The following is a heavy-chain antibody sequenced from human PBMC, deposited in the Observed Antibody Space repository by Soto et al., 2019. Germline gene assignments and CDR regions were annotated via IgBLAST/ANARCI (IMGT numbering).Heavy chain of an antibody. D-gene: IGHD3-10*01. CDR1: GFTFSDYY. CDR3: VIVVWGSYYKNISPNWFAP. V-gene: IGHV3-11*01. Sequence: GGSLRLSCAASGFTFSDYYMSWIRQAPGKGLEWVSYISSSGSTIYYADSVKGRFTISRDNAKNSLYLQMNSLRAEDTAVYFCVIVVWGSYYKNISPNWFAPWGKGTLVTVPS. J-gene: IGHJ5*02. CDR2: ISSSGSTI.